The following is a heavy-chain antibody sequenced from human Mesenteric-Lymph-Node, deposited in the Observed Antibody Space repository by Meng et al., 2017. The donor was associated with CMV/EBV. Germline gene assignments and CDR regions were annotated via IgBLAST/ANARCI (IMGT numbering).Heavy chain of an antibody. CDR2: IFYSGSLSHSGST. J-gene: IGHJ4*02. V-gene: IGHV4-39*02. CDR1: GGSISSSSHY. CDR3: ARSVGYCSGGYCYPFDY. D-gene: IGHD2-15*01. Sequence: SETLSLTCTVSGGSISSSSHYWGWIRQPPGKGLEWIGSIFYSGSLSHSGSTYYNPSFKSRVTISVDTSKNHFSLKVNSVTAADTAVYYCARSVGYCSGGYCYPFDYWGQGTQVTVSS.